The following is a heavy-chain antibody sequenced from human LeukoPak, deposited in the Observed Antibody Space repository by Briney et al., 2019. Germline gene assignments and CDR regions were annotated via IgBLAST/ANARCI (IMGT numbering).Heavy chain of an antibody. CDR2: ISTSSRYI. J-gene: IGHJ3*02. V-gene: IGHV3-21*01. Sequence: PGGSLRLSCAASGLTFSSWTMNWVRQAPGKGLEGVSSISTSSRYIYYGDSMKGRFTISRDNAKNSLYLQMNSLRAEDSAVYFCARPILPTADDGFDIWGQGTMVTVSS. D-gene: IGHD2-21*02. CDR1: GLTFSSWT. CDR3: ARPILPTADDGFDI.